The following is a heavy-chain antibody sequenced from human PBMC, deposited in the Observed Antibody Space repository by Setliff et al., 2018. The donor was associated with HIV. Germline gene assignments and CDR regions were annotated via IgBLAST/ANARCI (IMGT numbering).Heavy chain of an antibody. Sequence: GASVKVSCKASGGTFSSYAISWVRQAPGQGLEWMGGIIPIFGTANYAQKFQDRVTMTTDTSTSTVYMELRSLRSDDTAVYYCARVPGDYGDNPIDYWGQGTLVTVSS. D-gene: IGHD4-17*01. CDR3: ARVPGDYGDNPIDY. V-gene: IGHV1-69*05. CDR2: IIPIFGTA. CDR1: GGTFSSYA. J-gene: IGHJ4*02.